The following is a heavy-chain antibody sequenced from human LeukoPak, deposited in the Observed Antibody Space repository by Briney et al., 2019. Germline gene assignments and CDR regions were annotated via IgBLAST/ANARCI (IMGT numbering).Heavy chain of an antibody. D-gene: IGHD3-10*01. Sequence: SETLSLTCTVSGGSVSSTTYYWSWIRQPPGKGPEWIASINYSGSTYYNPSLKSRVTISVDTSENQFSLKLSSVTAADTAVYYCARYVVYGSGKYYFDYWGQGTLVTVSS. J-gene: IGHJ4*02. CDR1: GGSVSSTTYY. CDR2: INYSGST. V-gene: IGHV4-39*01. CDR3: ARYVVYGSGKYYFDY.